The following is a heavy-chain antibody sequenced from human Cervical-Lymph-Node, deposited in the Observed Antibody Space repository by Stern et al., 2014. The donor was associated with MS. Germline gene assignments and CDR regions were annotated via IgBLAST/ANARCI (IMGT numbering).Heavy chain of an antibody. CDR3: VVVAGTTPHHFDY. CDR2: INSDGSTT. Sequence: EDQLVESGGGLVQPGGSLRLSCAGSGLTLSNHWMHWVRQAPGKGLVWVSGINSDGSTTTYADSVKGRFTISRDTGQNTMYLQMNGLRVEDTAVYYCVVVAGTTPHHFDYWGQGMQVTVSS. J-gene: IGHJ4*02. V-gene: IGHV3-74*02. D-gene: IGHD1-1*01. CDR1: GLTLSNHW.